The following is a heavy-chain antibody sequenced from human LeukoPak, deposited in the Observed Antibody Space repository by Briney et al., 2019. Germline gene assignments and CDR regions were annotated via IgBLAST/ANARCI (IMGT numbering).Heavy chain of an antibody. CDR2: IYPGDSET. CDR3: ARLRYGSGSNIDY. D-gene: IGHD3-10*01. V-gene: IGHV5-51*01. CDR1: GSIFTSYW. J-gene: IGHJ4*02. Sequence: GASLQISCKGSGSIFTSYWIGWVRQLPGKGLEWMGIIYPGDSETRYSPSFQGQVTISADKSIRTAYLQWSSLKASDTAMYYCARLRYGSGSNIDYWGQGTLVTVSS.